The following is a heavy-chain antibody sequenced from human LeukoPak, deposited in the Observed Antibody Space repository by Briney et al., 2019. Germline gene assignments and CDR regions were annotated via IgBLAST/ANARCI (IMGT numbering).Heavy chain of an antibody. J-gene: IGHJ4*02. CDR2: IRNDGRAK. CDR3: AKDRGYHNGGGSDY. CDR1: GFTFSSYD. Sequence: QTGGSLRLSCAASGFTFSSYDMHWVRQAPGKGLQWVAFIRNDGRAKYYADSVKGRFTISRDNYKNTLYLQMDSLRNEDTAMYYCAKDRGYHNGGGSDYWGQGTLVTAPS. V-gene: IGHV3-30*02. D-gene: IGHD3-10*01.